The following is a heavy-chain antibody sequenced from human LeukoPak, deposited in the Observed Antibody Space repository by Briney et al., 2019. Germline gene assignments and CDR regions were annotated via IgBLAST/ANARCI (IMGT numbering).Heavy chain of an antibody. V-gene: IGHV3-30*02. CDR1: GFSFSSYG. CDR3: ARVAGSGSYAWFDP. J-gene: IGHJ5*02. Sequence: GGSLRLSCAASGFSFSSYGMHWVSQAPGKGLEWVAFIRYDGSNKYYADSVKGRFTISRDNSKNTLYLQMNSLRAEDTAVYYCARVAGSGSYAWFDPWGQGTLVTVSS. D-gene: IGHD3-10*01. CDR2: IRYDGSNK.